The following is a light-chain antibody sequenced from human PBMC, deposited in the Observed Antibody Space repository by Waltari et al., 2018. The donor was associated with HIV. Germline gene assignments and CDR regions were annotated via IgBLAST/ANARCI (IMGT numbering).Light chain of an antibody. J-gene: IGLJ1*01. CDR2: DVN. CDR1: SSDVGGYNY. Sequence: QSALTQPRSVSGSPGQSVTISCTGTSSDVGGYNYVSWYQQHPGKAPKLMIYDVNKRPSGVPDRFSGSKSGNTPSLTISGLQAEDEADYYCCSYGGSFFYVFGTGTKVTVL. CDR3: CSYGGSFFYV. V-gene: IGLV2-11*01.